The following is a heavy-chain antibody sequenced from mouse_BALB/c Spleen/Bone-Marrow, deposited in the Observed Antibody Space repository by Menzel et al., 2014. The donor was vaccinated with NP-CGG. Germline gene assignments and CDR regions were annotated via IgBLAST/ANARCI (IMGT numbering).Heavy chain of an antibody. CDR3: ARAGHYYAMDY. V-gene: IGHV7-3*02. J-gene: IGHJ4*01. Sequence: DVQLVESGGGLVQPGGSLRLSCATSGFTFTDYYMSWVRQPPGKALEWLGFIRNKPNGYTTEYSASVKGRFTISRDNSQSILYLQMNTLRAEDSATYYCARAGHYYAMDYWGRGTSVTVSS. CDR2: IRNKPNGYTT. CDR1: GFTFTDYY.